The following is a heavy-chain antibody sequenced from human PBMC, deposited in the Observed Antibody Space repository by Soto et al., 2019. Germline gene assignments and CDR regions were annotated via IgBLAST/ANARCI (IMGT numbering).Heavy chain of an antibody. J-gene: IGHJ4*02. CDR3: ARQENYYGSGSYSDY. D-gene: IGHD3-10*01. Sequence: SETLSLTCAVSGDPIGTGYWWTWVRQPPGKGLEWIGYIYHSGSTNYNPSLKSRVTISVDTSKNQFSLKLSSVTAADTAVYYCARQENYYGSGSYSDYWGQGTLVTVSS. CDR1: GDPIGTGYW. CDR2: IYHSGST. V-gene: IGHV4-4*02.